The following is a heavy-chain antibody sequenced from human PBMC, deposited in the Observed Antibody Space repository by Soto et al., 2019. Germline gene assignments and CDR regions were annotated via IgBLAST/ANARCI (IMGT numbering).Heavy chain of an antibody. CDR1: GFTFSDYW. D-gene: IGHD4-17*01. V-gene: IGHV3-74*01. Sequence: EVQLVESGGGLVQPGGSLRLSCAVSGFTFSDYWMHWVRQAPGKGLVWVSRIYTDGSRTNYADSVKGRFTISRDNAENTLYLQMNSLRAEETAVYYCARGVRGSYGLDIWDQGTMVTVSS. CDR3: ARGVRGSYGLDI. CDR2: IYTDGSRT. J-gene: IGHJ3*02.